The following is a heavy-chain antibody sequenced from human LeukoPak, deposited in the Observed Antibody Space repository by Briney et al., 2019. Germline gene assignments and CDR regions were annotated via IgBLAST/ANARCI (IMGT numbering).Heavy chain of an antibody. J-gene: IGHJ5*02. CDR1: GYTFTSYG. Sequence: GASVKVSCKASGYTFTSYGISWVRQAPGQGLEWMGWISAYNGNTNYAQKLQGRVTMTTDTSTSTAYMELRSLRSEDTAVYYCARDMSPHTAMVTHNWFDPWGQGTLVTVSS. CDR3: ARDMSPHTAMVTHNWFDP. V-gene: IGHV1-18*01. D-gene: IGHD5-18*01. CDR2: ISAYNGNT.